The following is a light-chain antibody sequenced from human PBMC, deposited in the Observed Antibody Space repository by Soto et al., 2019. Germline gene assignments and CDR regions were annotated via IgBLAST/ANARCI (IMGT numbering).Light chain of an antibody. J-gene: IGLJ1*01. Sequence: QSALTQPASVSGSPGQWITISCTGSSSDVGGYNDVSWYQQHPGKAPNLMIYDVSNRPSGVSNRFSGSKSGNTASLTISGLQAEDEADYYCSSYTSSSTRVFGTGTKVTVL. CDR3: SSYTSSSTRV. CDR1: SSDVGGYND. CDR2: DVS. V-gene: IGLV2-14*01.